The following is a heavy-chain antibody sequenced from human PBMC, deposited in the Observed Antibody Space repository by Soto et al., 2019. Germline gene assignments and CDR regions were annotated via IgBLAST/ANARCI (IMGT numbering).Heavy chain of an antibody. CDR1: GFTFSSYA. CDR3: ARDRLRYNWNDFPYYYYGMDV. V-gene: IGHV3-30-3*01. D-gene: IGHD1-1*01. Sequence: QVQLVESGGGVVQPGRSLRLSCAASGFTFSSYAMHWVRQAPGKGLEWVAVISYDGSNKYYADSVKGLFTISRDNSKNTLYLQMNSLRAEDTAVYYCARDRLRYNWNDFPYYYYGMDVWGQGTTVTVSS. J-gene: IGHJ6*02. CDR2: ISYDGSNK.